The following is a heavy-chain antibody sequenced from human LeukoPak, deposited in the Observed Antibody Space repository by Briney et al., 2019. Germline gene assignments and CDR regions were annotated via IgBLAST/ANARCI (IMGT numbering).Heavy chain of an antibody. D-gene: IGHD2-15*01. Sequence: GESLKISCKGSGYSFTSYWIGWVRQMPGKGLEWMGIIYTGDSDNRYSPSFQGQVTISAEKSISTAYLQWSSLKASDTAMYYCARRARMNAVTVYMDVWGKGTTVTVYS. CDR2: IYTGDSDN. CDR3: ARRARMNAVTVYMDV. V-gene: IGHV5-51*01. J-gene: IGHJ6*03. CDR1: GYSFTSYW.